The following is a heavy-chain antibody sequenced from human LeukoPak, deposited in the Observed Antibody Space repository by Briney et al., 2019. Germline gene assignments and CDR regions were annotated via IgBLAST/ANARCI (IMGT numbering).Heavy chain of an antibody. V-gene: IGHV3-23*01. J-gene: IGHJ4*02. D-gene: IGHD6-13*01. CDR1: GFTFSSYA. CDR2: ISGGGVTT. Sequence: GGSLRLSCAASGFTFSSYAMSWVRQAPGKGLEWVSSISGGGVTTYYADSVKGRFTISRDSSKSTLYLQMNSLRVEDTAVYYCAKNRIAAAWGLFDYWGQGTLVTVSS. CDR3: AKNRIAAAWGLFDY.